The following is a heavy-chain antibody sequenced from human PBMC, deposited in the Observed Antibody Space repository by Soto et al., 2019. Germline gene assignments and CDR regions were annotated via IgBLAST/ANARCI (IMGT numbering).Heavy chain of an antibody. Sequence: PSQTLSLTCVISGDSVSSNSAAWNWIRQSPSGGLEWLGRTYYRSRWYNDYAVSVRSRITVNADTSKNQFSLHLNSVTPEDTAVYYCAGTISLQWYYMDVWDKGTTVTVSS. CDR2: TYYRSRWYN. J-gene: IGHJ6*03. D-gene: IGHD1-7*01. V-gene: IGHV6-1*01. CDR1: GDSVSSNSAA. CDR3: AGTISLQWYYMDV.